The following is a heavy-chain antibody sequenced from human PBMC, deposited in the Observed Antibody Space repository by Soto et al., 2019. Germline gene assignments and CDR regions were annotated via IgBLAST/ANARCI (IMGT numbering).Heavy chain of an antibody. CDR2: VSPSGGTP. D-gene: IGHD2-21*02. V-gene: IGHV1-46*03. CDR1: GYTFTTYY. Sequence: ASVKVSCKASGYTFTTYYMHWVRQAPGQGLEWMGVVSPSGGTPTYAQKFQGRVTMTRDTSTSTVYMELSSLTSEDAAVYYCVRSLIKPSDRSHPDYWGQGSLVTVSS. J-gene: IGHJ4*02. CDR3: VRSLIKPSDRSHPDY.